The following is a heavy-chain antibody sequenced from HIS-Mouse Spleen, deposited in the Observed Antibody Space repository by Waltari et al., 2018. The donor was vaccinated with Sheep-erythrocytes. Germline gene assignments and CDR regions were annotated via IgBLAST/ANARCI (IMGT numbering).Heavy chain of an antibody. CDR3: ALSVDLAGAFDI. D-gene: IGHD6-19*01. V-gene: IGHV4-34*01. J-gene: IGHJ3*02. Sequence: QVQLQQWGAGLLKPSETLSLTCAVYGGSFSGYYWSWIRQPPGQGLEWIGEINHSGSTNYNPSLKSRVTISVDTSKNQFSLKLSSVTAADTAVYYCALSVDLAGAFDIWGQGTMVTVSS. CDR1: GGSFSGYY. CDR2: INHSGST.